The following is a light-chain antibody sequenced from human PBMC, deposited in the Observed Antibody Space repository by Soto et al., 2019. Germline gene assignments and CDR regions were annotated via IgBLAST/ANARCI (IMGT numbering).Light chain of an antibody. Sequence: DIQMTQSPSTLSASVGDRVTITCRASQIINTWLAWYQQKPGKAPKLLIYRASNLVSGVPSRFIGSGSGTEFTLRISILQLNDFSIYYYQQYETYSGTFGPGTKVDL. V-gene: IGKV1-5*03. CDR3: QQYETYSGT. J-gene: IGKJ3*01. CDR1: QIINTW. CDR2: RAS.